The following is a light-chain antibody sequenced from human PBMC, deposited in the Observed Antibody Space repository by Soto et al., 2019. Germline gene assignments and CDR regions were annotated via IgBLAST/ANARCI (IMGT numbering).Light chain of an antibody. J-gene: IGLJ2*01. V-gene: IGLV2-14*01. CDR3: SSFTSTNTVL. CDR1: SSDVGGYNY. Sequence: QSALTQPASVSGSPGQSITISCTGTSSDVGGYNYVSSYQQHPGKAPKLMIYNVSNRPSGVSNRFSGSKSGNTASLTISGLQAEDEGHYYCSSFTSTNTVLFGGGTKVTVL. CDR2: NVS.